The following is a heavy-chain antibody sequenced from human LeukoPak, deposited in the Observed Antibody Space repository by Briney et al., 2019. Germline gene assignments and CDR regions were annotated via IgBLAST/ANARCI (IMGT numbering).Heavy chain of an antibody. CDR2: INPNSGGT. CDR1: GYTFTGYY. J-gene: IGHJ4*02. CDR3: ARDRGAVAIFGVVIAPGSIDY. D-gene: IGHD3-3*01. V-gene: IGHV1-2*02. Sequence: ASVKVSRKASGYTFTGYYMHWVRQAPGQGLEWMGWINPNSGGTNYAQKFQGRVTMTRDTSISTAYMELSRLRSDDTAVYYCARDRGAVAIFGVVIAPGSIDYWGQGTLVTVSS.